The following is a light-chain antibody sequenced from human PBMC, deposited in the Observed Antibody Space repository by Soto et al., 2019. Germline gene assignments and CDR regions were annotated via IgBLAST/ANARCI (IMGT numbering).Light chain of an antibody. J-gene: IGKJ1*01. CDR3: QQFDSSVT. Sequence: EIVLTQSPGSLSLSPGERATLSCRASQSVSSTFFAWYQQRPGQAPRLLMYGASSRATGIPERFSGSGSGTDFTLIISRLEPEDFAVYYCQQFDSSVTFGQGTKVEIK. CDR2: GAS. CDR1: QSVSSTF. V-gene: IGKV3-20*01.